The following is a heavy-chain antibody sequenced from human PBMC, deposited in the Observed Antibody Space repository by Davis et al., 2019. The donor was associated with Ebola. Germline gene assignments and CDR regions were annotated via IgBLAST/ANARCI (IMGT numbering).Heavy chain of an antibody. J-gene: IGHJ4*02. Sequence: SVQVSCKASGYTFSSYTLSWVRQAPGQGLEWMGRIIPILGIANYAQKFQDRVTITADKSTSTAYMELSSLRSEDTAVYYCARESHWNHDSSGYYYVVGYFDYWGQGTLVTVSS. D-gene: IGHD3-22*01. CDR2: IIPILGIA. V-gene: IGHV1-69*04. CDR1: GYTFSSYT. CDR3: ARESHWNHDSSGYYYVVGYFDY.